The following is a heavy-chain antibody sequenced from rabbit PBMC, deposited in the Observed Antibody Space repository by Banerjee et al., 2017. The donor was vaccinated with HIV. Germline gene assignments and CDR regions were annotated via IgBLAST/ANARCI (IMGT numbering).Heavy chain of an antibody. J-gene: IGHJ4*01. CDR1: GFTLSSYW. Sequence: QEQLEESGGDLVKPEGSLTLTCTASGFTLSSYWICWVRQAPGKGLEWIACIYTGSGSALYVSWAKGRFTISKTSSTTVTLQMTSLTAADTATYFCARDLAGVIGWNFNLWGQGTLVTVS. D-gene: IGHD4-1*01. CDR3: ARDLAGVIGWNFNL. V-gene: IGHV1S45*01. CDR2: IYTGSGSA.